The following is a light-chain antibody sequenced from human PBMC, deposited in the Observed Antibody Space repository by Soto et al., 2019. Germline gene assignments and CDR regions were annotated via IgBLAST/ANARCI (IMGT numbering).Light chain of an antibody. CDR3: QQYNNWLIT. V-gene: IGKV3-15*01. CDR1: QSVSSN. CDR2: GAS. J-gene: IGKJ5*01. Sequence: ENVLTQSPGTLSLSPGERATLSCRASQSVSSNLAWYQQKPGQAPRLLIYGASTRATGIPARFSGSGSGTEFTLTISSLQSEDFAVYYCQQYNNWLITFGQGTRLENK.